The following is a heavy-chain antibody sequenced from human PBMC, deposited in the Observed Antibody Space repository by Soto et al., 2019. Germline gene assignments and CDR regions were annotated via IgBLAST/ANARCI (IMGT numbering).Heavy chain of an antibody. D-gene: IGHD3-9*01. CDR3: ATDRQPDGIWTFDL. Sequence: EAPLLESGGQLVQPGGSLRRSCAASGFTFSTYTMNWVRQAPGKGLEWVAGIFPGGSTYYANSVKGRFTISRDHSQSSVFLQMSSLKDDDTAVYYCATDRQPDGIWTFDLWGQGTLVTVSS. V-gene: IGHV3-23*03. J-gene: IGHJ4*02. CDR2: IFPGGST. CDR1: GFTFSTYT.